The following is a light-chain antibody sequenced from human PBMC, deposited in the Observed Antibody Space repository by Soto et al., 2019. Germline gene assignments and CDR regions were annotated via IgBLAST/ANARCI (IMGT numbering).Light chain of an antibody. V-gene: IGKV1-8*01. J-gene: IGKJ3*01. CDR1: QSVSSY. CDR2: AAS. Sequence: AIRMTQSPSSFSASTGDRVTLTCRASQSVSSYLAWYQQKPGKAPKLLIYAASTLQSGVPSRVSGSGSGTDFTLTITSLQSEDFATYYCQQYYSYPFAFGPGTKVDI. CDR3: QQYYSYPFA.